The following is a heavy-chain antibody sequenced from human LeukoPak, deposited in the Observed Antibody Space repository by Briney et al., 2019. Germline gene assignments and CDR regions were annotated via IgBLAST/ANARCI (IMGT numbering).Heavy chain of an antibody. CDR1: GFTFSSYS. J-gene: IGHJ6*02. CDR2: ITASGTAM. D-gene: IGHD4-17*01. CDR3: ASLVTTPWIYYGMDV. V-gene: IGHV3-48*02. Sequence: GGSLRLSCAASGFTFSSYSMNWVRQAPGKGLEWVSHITASGTAMFYADSVKGRFTISRDNAKNSLYLQMNSLRDEDTAVYYCASLVTTPWIYYGMDVWGQGTTVTVSS.